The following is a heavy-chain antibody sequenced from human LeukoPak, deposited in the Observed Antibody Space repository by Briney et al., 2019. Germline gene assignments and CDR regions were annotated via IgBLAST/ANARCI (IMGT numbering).Heavy chain of an antibody. CDR3: AREYSSSWRRFDY. D-gene: IGHD6-13*01. CDR1: GFTFSSYA. V-gene: IGHV3-30*04. Sequence: PGGSLRLSCAASGFTFSSYAMHWVRQAPGKGLEWVAVISYDGSNEYYADSVKGRFTISRDNSKNTLYLQMNSLRAEDTAVYKCAREYSSSWRRFDYWGQGTLVTVSS. CDR2: ISYDGSNE. J-gene: IGHJ4*02.